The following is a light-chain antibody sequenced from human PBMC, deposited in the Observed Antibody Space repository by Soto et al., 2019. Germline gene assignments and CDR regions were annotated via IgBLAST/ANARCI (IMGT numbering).Light chain of an antibody. CDR2: GAS. Sequence: IQMTQSPLSLSASVGDKVTLTCRTSQNINSYLSWYQQKPGKAPRLLIYGASSLQVGVPSRFIGSGSGTDFTLTIISLQPEDFATYYCQQSYSFLSFAGGTKVDIK. CDR3: QQSYSFLS. J-gene: IGKJ4*01. CDR1: QNINSY. V-gene: IGKV1-39*01.